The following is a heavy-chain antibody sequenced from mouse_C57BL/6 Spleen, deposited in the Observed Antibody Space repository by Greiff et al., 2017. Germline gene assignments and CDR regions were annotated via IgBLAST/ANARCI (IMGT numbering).Heavy chain of an antibody. V-gene: IGHV1-69*01. CDR3: ARSRCFDV. Sequence: QVQLQQPGAELVMPGASVKLSCKASGYTFTSYWMHWVKQRPGQGLEWIGEIDPSDSYTNYNQKFKGKSTLTVDKSSSTAYMQLSSLTSEDSAVYYCARSRCFDVWGTGTTVTVSS. CDR1: GYTFTSYW. CDR2: IDPSDSYT. J-gene: IGHJ1*03.